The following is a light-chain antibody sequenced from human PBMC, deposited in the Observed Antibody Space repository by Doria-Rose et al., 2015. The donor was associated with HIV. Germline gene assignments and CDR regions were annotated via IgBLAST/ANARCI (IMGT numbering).Light chain of an antibody. CDR2: WAP. CDR3: QQYYDTPS. J-gene: IGKJ3*01. CDR1: QSLLYTSKNY. Sequence: DIRVTQSPESLGMSLGERATLNCKSNQSLLYTSKNYLAWYQQKPGQPPKLLIYWAPTRQSGVPARFSGSGSVTDFTLTISSLEAEDVAVYYCQQYYDTPSFGPGTTVDIK. V-gene: IGKV4-1*01.